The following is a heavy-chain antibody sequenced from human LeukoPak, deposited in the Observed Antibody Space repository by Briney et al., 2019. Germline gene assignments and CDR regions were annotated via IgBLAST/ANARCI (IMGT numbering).Heavy chain of an antibody. D-gene: IGHD5-18*01. J-gene: IGHJ6*03. CDR2: IYYSGST. Sequence: SETLSLTCTVSGGSISSYYWSWIRQPPGKGLEWIGYIYYSGSTNYNPSLKSRVTISVDTSKNQFSLKLSSVTAADTAVYYCARTTEGGYTYNYFYYYYMDVWGKGTTVTVSS. V-gene: IGHV4-59*01. CDR1: GGSISSYY. CDR3: ARTTEGGYTYNYFYYYYMDV.